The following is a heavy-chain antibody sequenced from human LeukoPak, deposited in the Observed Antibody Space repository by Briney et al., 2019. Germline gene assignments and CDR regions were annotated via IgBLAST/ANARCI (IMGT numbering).Heavy chain of an antibody. J-gene: IGHJ4*02. Sequence: GGSLRLSCVVSGIPFSDFYMNWIRQAPGKGLEWISYISSSSSYTDYAESVKGRFTISRDNAKSALYLLMNDLRVEDTAVYYCAAGTAADYWGQGTLVIVSS. D-gene: IGHD6-13*01. CDR2: ISSSSSYT. V-gene: IGHV3-11*03. CDR1: GIPFSDFY. CDR3: AAGTAADY.